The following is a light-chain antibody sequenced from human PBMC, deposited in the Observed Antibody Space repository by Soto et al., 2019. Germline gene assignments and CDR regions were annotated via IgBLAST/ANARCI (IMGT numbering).Light chain of an antibody. V-gene: IGKV1-27*01. CDR2: AAS. J-gene: IGKJ5*01. CDR1: EDINNW. CDR3: QKYNSASGIT. Sequence: DIPMTQSPSSLSASIGDRVTLTCRAREDINNWLAWYQQKPGKVPKLLIYAASTLQSGGPSRFSGSGSGTDFTLTISSLQPEDVATYYCQKYNSASGITFGQGTRLEIK.